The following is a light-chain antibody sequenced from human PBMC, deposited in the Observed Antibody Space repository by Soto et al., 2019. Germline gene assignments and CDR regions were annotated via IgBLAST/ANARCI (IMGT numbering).Light chain of an antibody. J-gene: IGKJ5*01. Sequence: DIQMTHSPSSLSASVGDRVTITFRASQGISNYLAWYQQKPGKAPKLLIYDASNLETGVPSGFSGSGSGTTFTFTINNLQPEDIATYYCQQYDSVPLTFGQGTRLEIK. CDR2: DAS. CDR1: QGISNY. CDR3: QQYDSVPLT. V-gene: IGKV1-33*01.